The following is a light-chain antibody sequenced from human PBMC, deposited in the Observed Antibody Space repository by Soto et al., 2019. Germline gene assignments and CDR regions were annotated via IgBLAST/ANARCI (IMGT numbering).Light chain of an antibody. Sequence: QSALTQPASVSGSPGQSITISCTGTSSDVGGYNHVSWYQHHPGKAPKLMIYEVSNRTSGVSNRFSGSKSGYTASLTISWLQAEDEADYYCNSHTSSGFRVFGTGTKLTVL. J-gene: IGLJ1*01. CDR2: EVS. CDR3: NSHTSSGFRV. CDR1: SSDVGGYNH. V-gene: IGLV2-14*01.